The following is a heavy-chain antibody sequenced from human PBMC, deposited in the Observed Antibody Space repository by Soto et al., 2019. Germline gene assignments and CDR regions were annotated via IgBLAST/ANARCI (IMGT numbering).Heavy chain of an antibody. CDR2: MSYDGSNK. V-gene: IGHV3-30*18. CDR3: AKDRGFLEWILSMDV. D-gene: IGHD3-3*01. Sequence: GGSLRLSCAASGFTFSSHGMHWVRQAPGKGLEWVAVMSYDGSNKYYADSVKGRFTISRDKSKNTLYLQMDSLRPEDTAVYYCAKDRGFLEWILSMDVWGKGTTVTVSS. CDR1: GFTFSSHG. J-gene: IGHJ6*03.